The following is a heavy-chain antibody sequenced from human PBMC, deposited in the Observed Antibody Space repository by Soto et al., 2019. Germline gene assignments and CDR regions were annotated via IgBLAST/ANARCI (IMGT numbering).Heavy chain of an antibody. CDR2: IYPGDSDT. CDR3: ARQGGLDSGYDSPYYYYGMDG. Sequence: GESLKISCKGSGYSFTSYWIGWVRQMPGKGLEWMGIIYPGDSDTRYSPSFQGQVTISADKSISTAYLQWSSLKASDTAMYYCARQGGLDSGYDSPYYYYGMDGWGQGTTVTVSS. D-gene: IGHD5-12*01. V-gene: IGHV5-51*01. CDR1: GYSFTSYW. J-gene: IGHJ6*02.